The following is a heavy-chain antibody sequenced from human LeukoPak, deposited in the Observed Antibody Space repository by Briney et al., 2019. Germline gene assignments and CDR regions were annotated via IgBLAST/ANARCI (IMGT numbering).Heavy chain of an antibody. V-gene: IGHV1-18*01. CDR1: GYTFTSYG. CDR3: ARDVAAIEFPGAYYYMDV. J-gene: IGHJ6*03. D-gene: IGHD3-10*01. Sequence: ASVKVSCKASGYTFTSYGISWVRQAPGQGLEWMGWISAYNGNTNYAQKLQGRVTMTTDTSTSTAYMELRSLRSDDTAVYYCARDVAAIEFPGAYYYMDVWGKGTTVTVSS. CDR2: ISAYNGNT.